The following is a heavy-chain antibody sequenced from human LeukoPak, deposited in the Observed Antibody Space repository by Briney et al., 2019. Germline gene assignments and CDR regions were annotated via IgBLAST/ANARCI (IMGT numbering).Heavy chain of an antibody. V-gene: IGHV1-2*04. Sequence: ASVKVSCKASGYTFTGYYMHWVRQAPGQGLEWMGWINPNSGGTNYAQKFQGWVTMTRDTSTSTAYMELRSLRSDDTAVYYCARVGAWELRAFDIWGQGTMVTVSS. D-gene: IGHD1-26*01. CDR1: GYTFTGYY. CDR2: INPNSGGT. J-gene: IGHJ3*02. CDR3: ARVGAWELRAFDI.